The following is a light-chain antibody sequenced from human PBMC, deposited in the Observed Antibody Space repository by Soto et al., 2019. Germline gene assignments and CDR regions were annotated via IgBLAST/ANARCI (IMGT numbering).Light chain of an antibody. CDR2: GAS. J-gene: IGKJ4*01. CDR1: QSIGSH. Sequence: DIQVTQSPSSLSASVGDRVTITCRASQSIGSHLNWYQQKPGTAPNLLIYGASSLRGGVPSRFSGSGSGTDFTLTISTLQPEDFATYYCLQTDSLPVAFGGGTRWRS. CDR3: LQTDSLPVA. V-gene: IGKV1-39*01.